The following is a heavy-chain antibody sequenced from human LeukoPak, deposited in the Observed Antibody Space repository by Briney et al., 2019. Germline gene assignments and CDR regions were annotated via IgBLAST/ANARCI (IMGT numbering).Heavy chain of an antibody. CDR1: GGSISSGSYY. J-gene: IGHJ4*02. D-gene: IGHD3-22*01. V-gene: IGHV4-61*02. Sequence: SETLSLTCTVSGGSISSGSYYWSWIRQPAGKGLEWIGRIYTSGSTNYNPSLKSRVTISVDTSKNQFSLKLSSVTAADTAVYYCARTGSVVVIPRPYYFDYWGQGTLVTVSS. CDR2: IYTSGST. CDR3: ARTGSVVVIPRPYYFDY.